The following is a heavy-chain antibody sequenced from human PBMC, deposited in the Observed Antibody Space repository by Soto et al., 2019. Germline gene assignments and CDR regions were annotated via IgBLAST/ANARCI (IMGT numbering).Heavy chain of an antibody. V-gene: IGHV3-30*18. Sequence: QVQLVESGGGVVQPGRSLRLSCAASGFTFSSYGMHWVRQAPGKGLEWVAVISYDGSNKYYADSVKGRFTISRDNSKNTLYLQMSSLRAEDTAVYYCAKDLTRITIFGVVMSYYYYGMDVWGQGTTVTVSS. CDR3: AKDLTRITIFGVVMSYYYYGMDV. J-gene: IGHJ6*02. CDR2: ISYDGSNK. D-gene: IGHD3-3*01. CDR1: GFTFSSYG.